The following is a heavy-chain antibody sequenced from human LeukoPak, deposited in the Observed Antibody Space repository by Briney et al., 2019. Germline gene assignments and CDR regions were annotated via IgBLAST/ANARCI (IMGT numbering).Heavy chain of an antibody. CDR1: GVTLSSYA. CDR2: ISSSGSGGNT. Sequence: GGSLRLSCAASGVTLSSYAMSWARQAPGKGLEWVSGISSSGSGGNTYYADSVKGRFTISRDSSKNTLFLHMNTLRAEDTAIYYCAKDSTVGASYWYFDLWGRGTLVTVSS. D-gene: IGHD1-26*01. CDR3: AKDSTVGASYWYFDL. J-gene: IGHJ2*01. V-gene: IGHV3-23*01.